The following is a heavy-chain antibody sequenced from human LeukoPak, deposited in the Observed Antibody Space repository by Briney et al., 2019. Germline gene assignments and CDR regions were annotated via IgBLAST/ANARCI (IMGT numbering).Heavy chain of an antibody. V-gene: IGHV4-59*08. CDR2: IYYSGSA. D-gene: IGHD5-18*01. CDR3: ARQLWSPYYFDY. J-gene: IGHJ4*02. CDR1: GGSISSYY. Sequence: SETLSLTCTVSGGSISSYYWSWIRQPPGKGLEWIGYIYYSGSANYNPSLKSRVTISVDTSKNQFSLKLSSVTAADTAVYYCARQLWSPYYFDYWGQGTLVTVSS.